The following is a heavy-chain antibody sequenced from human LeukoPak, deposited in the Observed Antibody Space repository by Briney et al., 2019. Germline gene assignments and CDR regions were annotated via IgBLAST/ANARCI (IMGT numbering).Heavy chain of an antibody. D-gene: IGHD5-24*01. CDR3: ARAPSSYESGNGYPNLGWLDP. Sequence: SETLSLTCKVSGYPIGLDYYWVWIRQAPGRGLQWVGGFHRGRIQYNSALKSRVTISIDSSKNQFSLRMWPVTAADTAFYFCARAPSSYESGNGYPNLGWLDPWGQGALVTVSS. CDR1: GYPIGLDYY. J-gene: IGHJ5*02. CDR2: FHRGRI. V-gene: IGHV4-38-2*02.